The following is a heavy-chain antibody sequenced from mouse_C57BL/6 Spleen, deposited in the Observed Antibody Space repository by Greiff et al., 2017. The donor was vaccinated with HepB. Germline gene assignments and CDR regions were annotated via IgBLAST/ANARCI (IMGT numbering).Heavy chain of an antibody. D-gene: IGHD1-1*01. CDR2: IYPRDGST. CDR1: GYTFTSYD. V-gene: IGHV1-85*01. Sequence: VQLQESGPELVKPGASVKLSCKASGYTFTSYDINWVKQRPGQGLEWIGWIYPRDGSTKYNEKFKGKATLTVDTSSSTAYMELHSLTSEDSAVYFCAREDYGSRGGFAYWVQGTLVTVSA. J-gene: IGHJ3*01. CDR3: AREDYGSRGGFAY.